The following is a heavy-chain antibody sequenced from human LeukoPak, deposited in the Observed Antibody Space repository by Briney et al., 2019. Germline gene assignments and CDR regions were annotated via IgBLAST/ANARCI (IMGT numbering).Heavy chain of an antibody. Sequence: ASVNVSCKASGYTFTRYDINWVRQATGQGLEWMGWMNPNSGNTGYAQKFQGRVTITRNTSISTAYMELGSLRSEDTAVYYCARGSGALRFLEWLPTLDWFDPWGQGPLVTVSS. CDR3: ARGSGALRFLEWLPTLDWFDP. J-gene: IGHJ5*02. CDR1: GYTFTRYD. D-gene: IGHD3-3*01. V-gene: IGHV1-8*03. CDR2: MNPNSGNT.